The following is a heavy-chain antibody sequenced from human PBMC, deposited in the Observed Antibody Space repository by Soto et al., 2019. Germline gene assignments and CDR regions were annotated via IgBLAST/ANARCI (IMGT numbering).Heavy chain of an antibody. CDR2: ITSKRYGGTT. CDR3: SIVPRNNRGAPLDY. D-gene: IGHD3-10*01. Sequence: EVQLVESGGGLEQPGRSLRLSCTASGFTFGDYAMIWFRQAPGKGLEWVGFITSKRYGGTTEYAASVKGRFTISRDDSKSIPYLQMNSLKIDDTAVYHWSIVPRNNRGAPLDYWGQGTLVTVSS. CDR1: GFTFGDYA. V-gene: IGHV3-49*03. J-gene: IGHJ4*02.